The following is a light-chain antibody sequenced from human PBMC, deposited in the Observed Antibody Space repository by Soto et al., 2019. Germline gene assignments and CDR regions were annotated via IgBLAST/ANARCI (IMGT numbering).Light chain of an antibody. CDR3: QKYNSAPHN. CDR2: AAS. Sequence: DIQMTQSPSSLSASVGDRVTITCRASQGISNYLAWYQQKPGKVPKLLIYAASTLQSGVPSRFSGSGSGTDFTLTISSLQPEDVATDDCQKYNSAPHNVGQGAKLEIK. J-gene: IGKJ2*01. CDR1: QGISNY. V-gene: IGKV1-27*01.